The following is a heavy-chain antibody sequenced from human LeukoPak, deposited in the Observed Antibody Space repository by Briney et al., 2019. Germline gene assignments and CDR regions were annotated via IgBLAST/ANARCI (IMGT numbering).Heavy chain of an antibody. CDR3: ARVQRYYDILTGYHGGYFDY. Sequence: PSETLSLTCTVSGGSISSSSYYWGWIRQPPGKGLEWIGSIYYSGSTYYNPSLKSRVTISVDTSKNQFSLKLSSVTAADTAVYYCARVQRYYDILTGYHGGYFDYWGQGTLVTVSS. CDR2: IYYSGST. J-gene: IGHJ4*02. V-gene: IGHV4-39*07. D-gene: IGHD3-9*01. CDR1: GGSISSSSYY.